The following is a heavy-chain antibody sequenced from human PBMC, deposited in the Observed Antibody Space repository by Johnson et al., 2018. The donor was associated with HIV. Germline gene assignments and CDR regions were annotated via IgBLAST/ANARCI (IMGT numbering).Heavy chain of an antibody. CDR3: ARGTGTDDAFDI. V-gene: IGHV3-30*14. CDR2: ISGSGGST. D-gene: IGHD1-1*01. CDR1: GFTFSSYA. Sequence: QVQLVESGGGVVQPGRSLRLSCAASGFTFSSYAMHWVRQAPGKGLEWVAVISGSGGSTYYADSVKGRFTISRDNSKNTLYLQMNSLRAEDTAVYYCARGTGTDDAFDIWGQGTMVTVSS. J-gene: IGHJ3*02.